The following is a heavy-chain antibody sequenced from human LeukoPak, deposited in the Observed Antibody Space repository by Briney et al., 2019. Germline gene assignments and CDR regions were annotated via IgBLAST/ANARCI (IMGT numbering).Heavy chain of an antibody. V-gene: IGHV3-23*01. CDR1: GFTFSSYA. CDR3: AKNYDPLDAFDI. Sequence: TGGSLRLSCAASGFTFSSYAMSWVRQAPGKGLEWVSAISGSGGSTYYADSVKGRFTISRDNSKNTPYLQMNSLRAEDTAVYYCAKNYDPLDAFDIWGQGTMVTVSS. CDR2: ISGSGGST. J-gene: IGHJ3*02. D-gene: IGHD3-22*01.